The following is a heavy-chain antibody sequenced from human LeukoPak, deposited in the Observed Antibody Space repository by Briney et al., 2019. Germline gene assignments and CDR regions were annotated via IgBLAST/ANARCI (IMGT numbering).Heavy chain of an antibody. CDR1: GLTFSSYA. V-gene: IGHV3-23*01. Sequence: GGSLRLSCAASGLTFSSYAMSWVRQAPGKGLEWVSAISGSGGSTYYADSVKGRFTISRDNSKNTLYLQMNSLRAEDTAVYYCAKALITMIVVVGDAFDIWGQGTMVTVSS. J-gene: IGHJ3*02. CDR3: AKALITMIVVVGDAFDI. CDR2: ISGSGGST. D-gene: IGHD3-22*01.